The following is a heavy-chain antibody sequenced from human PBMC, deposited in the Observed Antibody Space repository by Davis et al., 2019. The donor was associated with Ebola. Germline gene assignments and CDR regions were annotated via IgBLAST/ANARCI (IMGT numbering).Heavy chain of an antibody. Sequence: HTGGSLRLSCAVSGFTFSSYWMHWVRQAPGKGLVWVSRINGDGSSTSYADSVKGQFTISRDNAKNTLFLQMNSLRAEDTAVYYCARDDLTGLIDSWGPGTLVTVSS. D-gene: IGHD2-8*02. CDR1: GFTFSSYW. V-gene: IGHV3-74*01. J-gene: IGHJ4*02. CDR2: INGDGSST. CDR3: ARDDLTGLIDS.